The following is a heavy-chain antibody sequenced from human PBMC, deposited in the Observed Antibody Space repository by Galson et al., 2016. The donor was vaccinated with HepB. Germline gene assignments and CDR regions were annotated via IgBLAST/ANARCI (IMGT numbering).Heavy chain of an antibody. Sequence: TLSPTCTVSGGSISSLGPYCTWIRQNPENGLQWIGYMYYSGSAHNNPSLKSRVIISIDPSKNQFSLKLRSVTAADTAVYFCARSNYHATSRAFDIWGQGTVITVSS. J-gene: IGHJ3*02. CDR2: MYYSGSA. CDR1: GGSISSLGPY. D-gene: IGHD1-26*01. V-gene: IGHV4-31*03. CDR3: ARSNYHATSRAFDI.